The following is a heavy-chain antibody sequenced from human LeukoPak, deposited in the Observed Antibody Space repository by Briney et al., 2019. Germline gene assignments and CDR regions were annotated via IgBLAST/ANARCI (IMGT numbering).Heavy chain of an antibody. Sequence: SETLSLTCAVYGGSFSVYYWSWIRQPPGKGLEWIGEINHSGSTNYNPSLKSRVTISVDTSKNQFSLKLSSVTAADTAVYYCASAYYYDSSGYSHPFDYWGQGTLVTVSS. D-gene: IGHD3-22*01. V-gene: IGHV4-34*01. CDR1: GGSFSVYY. CDR3: ASAYYYDSSGYSHPFDY. CDR2: INHSGST. J-gene: IGHJ4*02.